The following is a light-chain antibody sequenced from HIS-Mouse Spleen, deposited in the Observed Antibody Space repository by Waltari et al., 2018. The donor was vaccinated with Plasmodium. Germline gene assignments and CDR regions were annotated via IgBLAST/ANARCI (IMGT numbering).Light chain of an antibody. V-gene: IGLV3-10*01. CDR3: YSTDSSGNHRV. CDR1: ALPKKY. Sequence: SYELTQPPSVSVSPGQTARITCSGDALPKKYAYWYQQKSGQAPVLVIYGDSTRPAGIPERFSGSSSGTRATLTISGAQVEDEADYYCYSTDSSGNHRVFGGGTKLTVL. J-gene: IGLJ3*02. CDR2: GDS.